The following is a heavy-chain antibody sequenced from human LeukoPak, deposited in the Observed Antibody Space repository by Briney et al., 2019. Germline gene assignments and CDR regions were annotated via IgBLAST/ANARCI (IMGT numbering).Heavy chain of an antibody. Sequence: ASVKVSCKASGGTFSSYAISWVRQAPGQGLEWMGGIIPIFGTANYAQKFQGRVTITTDESTSTAYMELSSLRSEDTAVYYCARDGRVQIAAPYYFDYWGQGTLVTVSS. CDR3: ARDGRVQIAAPYYFDY. J-gene: IGHJ4*02. CDR1: GGTFSSYA. V-gene: IGHV1-69*05. D-gene: IGHD6-6*01. CDR2: IIPIFGTA.